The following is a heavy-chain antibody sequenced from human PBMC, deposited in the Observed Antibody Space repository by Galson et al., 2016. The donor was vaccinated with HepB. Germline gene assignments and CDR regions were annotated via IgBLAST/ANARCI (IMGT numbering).Heavy chain of an antibody. CDR3: ARQSGYCTGGSCFWDY. CDR2: VYPGDSDT. D-gene: IGHD2-8*02. J-gene: IGHJ4*02. Sequence: QSGAEVKKPGESLKISCKGSEYGFSNYWIGWVRQMPGKGLEWMASVYPGDSDTRYSPSFQGQVTISADKSITTAYLQWSSLKDSDTAMYYCARQSGYCTGGSCFWDYWGLGTLVTVSS. CDR1: EYGFSNYW. V-gene: IGHV5-51*01.